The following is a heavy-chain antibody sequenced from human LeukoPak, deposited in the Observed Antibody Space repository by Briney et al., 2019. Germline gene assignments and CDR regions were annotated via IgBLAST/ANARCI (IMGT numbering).Heavy chain of an antibody. Sequence: TGGSLRLSCAVSGFTFDDYAMHWVRQAPGKGLEWVSGISWNGNTLGYADSVKGRFTISRDNAKNSLYLQMNSLRPEDTAFYYCAKGNVAVSENNWFDPWGQGTLVTVSS. D-gene: IGHD2-2*01. CDR2: ISWNGNTL. CDR1: GFTFDDYA. CDR3: AKGNVAVSENNWFDP. V-gene: IGHV3-9*01. J-gene: IGHJ5*02.